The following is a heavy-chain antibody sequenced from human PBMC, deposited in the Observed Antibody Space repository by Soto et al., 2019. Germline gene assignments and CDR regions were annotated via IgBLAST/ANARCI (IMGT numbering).Heavy chain of an antibody. CDR3: VRVASGSYDWSDH. CDR1: KFTFSSYW. J-gene: IGHJ5*02. Sequence: EVQLVESGGGLVQPGGSLRLSCAASKFTFSSYWMHWVRQAPGKGLVWVSRINTDGSRTTYADSVKGRFTISRDNAKNTAFLQMDSLRAEDTAMYYCVRVASGSYDWSDHWGQGTLVTVSP. D-gene: IGHD1-26*01. CDR2: INTDGSRT. V-gene: IGHV3-74*01.